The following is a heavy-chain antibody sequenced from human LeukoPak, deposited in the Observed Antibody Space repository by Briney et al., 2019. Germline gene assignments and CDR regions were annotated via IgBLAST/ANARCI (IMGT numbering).Heavy chain of an antibody. Sequence: GGSLRLSCAASGFTFSSYWMSWVRQAPGKGLEWVANIKQDGSEKYYVDSVKGRFTISRDNAKNSLYLQMNSLRAEDTAVYYCARYRGRYYDSSGYELGFDYWGQGTLVTVSS. CDR2: IKQDGSEK. V-gene: IGHV3-7*01. CDR1: GFTFSSYW. CDR3: ARYRGRYYDSSGYELGFDY. J-gene: IGHJ4*02. D-gene: IGHD3-22*01.